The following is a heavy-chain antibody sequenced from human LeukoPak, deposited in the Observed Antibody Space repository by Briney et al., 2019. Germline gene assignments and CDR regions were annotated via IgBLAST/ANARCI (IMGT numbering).Heavy chain of an antibody. V-gene: IGHV4-61*01. CDR3: ARAPYFDWLLYPSPFFDY. J-gene: IGHJ4*02. Sequence: SETLSLTCTVSGGSVSSGSYYWSRIPQPPGKGLESIVYIYYSGSTNYTPSLKSRVTVSVDTSKKQFSLNLSSVTDADTAVYYCARAPYFDWLLYPSPFFDYWGQGTLVTVSS. D-gene: IGHD3-9*01. CDR1: GGSVSSGSYY. CDR2: IYYSGST.